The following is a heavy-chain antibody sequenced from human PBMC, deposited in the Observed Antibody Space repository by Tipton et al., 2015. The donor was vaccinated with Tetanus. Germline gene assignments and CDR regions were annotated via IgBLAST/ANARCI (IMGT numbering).Heavy chain of an antibody. V-gene: IGHV4-30-2*01. CDR1: GGSIDSGDYS. J-gene: IGHJ4*02. CDR3: ARDSYYSSRWSFADY. D-gene: IGHD3-22*01. CDR2: IYQSGKI. Sequence: TLSLTCAVSGGSIDSGDYSWSWIRQPPGKGLEWIGNIYQSGKIYYKASLRSRLTISIDKSKNQFSLELTSVTAADTAVYYCARDSYYSSRWSFADYWGQGTLVTVSS.